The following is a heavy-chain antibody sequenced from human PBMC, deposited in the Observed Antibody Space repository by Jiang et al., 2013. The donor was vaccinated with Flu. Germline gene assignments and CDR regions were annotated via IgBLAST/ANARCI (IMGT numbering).Heavy chain of an antibody. J-gene: IGHJ3*02. CDR3: ARAFYYDSSGYLTGGYAFDI. V-gene: IGHV1-69*06. Sequence: SGAEVKKPGSSVKVSCKASGGTFSSYAISWVRQAPGQGLEWMGGIIPIFGTANYAQKFQGRVTITADKSTSTAYMELSSLRSEDTAVYYCARAFYYDSSGYLTGGYAFDIWGQGTMVTVSS. D-gene: IGHD3-22*01. CDR1: GGTFSSYA. CDR2: IIPIFGTA.